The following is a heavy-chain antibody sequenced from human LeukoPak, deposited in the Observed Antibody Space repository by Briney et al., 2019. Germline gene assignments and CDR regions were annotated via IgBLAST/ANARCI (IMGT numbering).Heavy chain of an antibody. J-gene: IGHJ6*03. Sequence: GGSLRLSCAASGFTFSSYSMNWVRQAPGKGLEWVSSISSSSTYIYYADSVKGRFTISRDNAKNSLYLQMNSLRAEDTAVYYCARSEWELPDYYYYYYMDVWGKGTTVTVSS. D-gene: IGHD1-26*01. CDR1: GFTFSSYS. V-gene: IGHV3-21*01. CDR2: ISSSSTYI. CDR3: ARSEWELPDYYYYYYMDV.